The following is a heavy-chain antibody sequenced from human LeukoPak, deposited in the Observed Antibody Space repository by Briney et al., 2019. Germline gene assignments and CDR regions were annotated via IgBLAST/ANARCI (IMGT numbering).Heavy chain of an antibody. D-gene: IGHD2-21*02. J-gene: IGHJ4*02. CDR2: IYSGGST. CDR3: ARHPYCGGGCPADY. V-gene: IGHV3-66*04. CDR1: GFTVSSNY. Sequence: PGGSLRLSCAASGFTVSSNYMSWVRQAPGKGLEWVSVIYSGGSTYYADSVKGRFTISRDNSKNTLYLQMNSLRAEDTAVYYCARHPYCGGGCPADYWGQGTLVTVSS.